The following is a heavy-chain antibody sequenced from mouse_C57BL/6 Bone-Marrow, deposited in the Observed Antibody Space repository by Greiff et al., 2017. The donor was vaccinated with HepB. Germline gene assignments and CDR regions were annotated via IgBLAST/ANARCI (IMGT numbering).Heavy chain of an antibody. V-gene: IGHV1-5*01. Sequence: EVQLQQSGTVLARPGASVKMSCKTSGYTFTSYWMHWVKQRPGQGLEWIGAIYPGNSDTSYNQKFKGKAKLTADTSASTAYMELSSLTNEDSAVYYCTRDSNLFAYWGQGTLVTVSA. CDR1: GYTFTSYW. D-gene: IGHD2-5*01. CDR2: IYPGNSDT. J-gene: IGHJ3*01. CDR3: TRDSNLFAY.